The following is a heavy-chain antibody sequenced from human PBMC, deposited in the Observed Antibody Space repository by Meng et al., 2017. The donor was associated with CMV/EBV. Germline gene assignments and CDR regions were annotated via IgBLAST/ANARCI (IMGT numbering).Heavy chain of an antibody. Sequence: QRQLQEPGPGLVKPSETLSLTCTVSGGSISSSSYYWGWIRQPPGKGLEWIGSIYYSGSTYYNPSLKSRVTISVDTSKNQFSLKLSSVTAADTAVYYCARVDSRLRSSINYWGQGTLVTVSS. D-gene: IGHD5-12*01. V-gene: IGHV4-39*07. CDR1: GGSISSSSYY. J-gene: IGHJ4*02. CDR2: IYYSGST. CDR3: ARVDSRLRSSINY.